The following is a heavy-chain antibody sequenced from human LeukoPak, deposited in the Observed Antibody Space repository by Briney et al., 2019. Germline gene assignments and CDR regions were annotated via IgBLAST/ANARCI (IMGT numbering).Heavy chain of an antibody. V-gene: IGHV3-21*01. CDR3: ARDPMVRGVDAFDY. CDR1: GFTFSSYN. Sequence: PGGSLRLSCAASGFTFSSYNMNWVRQAPGKGLEWVSSITTSSSSIYYADSVKGRFTISRDNLKNTLYLQMNSLRAEDTAVYYCARDPMVRGVDAFDYWGQGTLVTVSS. D-gene: IGHD3-10*01. J-gene: IGHJ4*02. CDR2: ITTSSSSI.